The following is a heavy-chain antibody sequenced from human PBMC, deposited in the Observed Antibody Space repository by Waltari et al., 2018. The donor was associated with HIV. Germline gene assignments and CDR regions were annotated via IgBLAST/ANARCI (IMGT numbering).Heavy chain of an antibody. CDR2: IDHSGIS. Sequence: QVQLQQWGTGLLMPSETLSLTCAVYGGSFTASYWTLIRQSHANGLEWIGEIDHSGISSYKPSPKSRGTISVDAAKAQFSLKLTSVTAAGTGLYYCARGPHTSIVVVVKECHPWGQGTMVSVSS. D-gene: IGHD3-3*01. CDR1: GGSFTASY. V-gene: IGHV4-34*02. CDR3: ARGPHTSIVVVVKECHP. J-gene: IGHJ5*02.